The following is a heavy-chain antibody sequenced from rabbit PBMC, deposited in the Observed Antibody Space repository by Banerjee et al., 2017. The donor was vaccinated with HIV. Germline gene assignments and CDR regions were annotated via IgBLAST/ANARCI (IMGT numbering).Heavy chain of an antibody. Sequence: SLEESGGDLVKPGASLTLTCTASGFSFNNRYYMCWVRQAPGKGLEWVASINSFTGRPVYATWAKGRFTVSKASWTTVTLQITSLTAADTATYFCARDLAGAVGWNFDLWGPGTLVTVS. CDR2: INSFTGRP. CDR3: ARDLAGAVGWNFDL. D-gene: IGHD4-1*01. J-gene: IGHJ4*01. V-gene: IGHV1S40*01. CDR1: GFSFNNRYY.